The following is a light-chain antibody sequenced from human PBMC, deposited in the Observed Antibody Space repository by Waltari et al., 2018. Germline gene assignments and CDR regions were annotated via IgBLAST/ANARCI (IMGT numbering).Light chain of an antibody. CDR1: QAISIY. J-gene: IGKJ5*01. Sequence: IQLTQSPSSLSASVGDRVTITCRASQAISIYLAWYQQKPGKAPNLLIYAASTLQSGVPSRFIRSGSGTEFTLTISSLQPEDFATYYCQQLRSYPRITFGQGTRLDI. V-gene: IGKV1-9*01. CDR2: AAS. CDR3: QQLRSYPRIT.